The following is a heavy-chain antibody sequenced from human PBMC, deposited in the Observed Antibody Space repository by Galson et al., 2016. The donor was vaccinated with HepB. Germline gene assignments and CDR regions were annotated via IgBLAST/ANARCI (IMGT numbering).Heavy chain of an antibody. J-gene: IGHJ4*02. V-gene: IGHV3-33*01. Sequence: SLRLSCAASGFTLSSYGIHWVRQAPGKGLEWVAVIWYDGVNTYYADSVKGRFTISRDNSKNTLYLQMNSLRAEDTAVNYCARQAFTNWNPFDYWGQGTLVTVSS. CDR2: IWYDGVNT. CDR3: ARQAFTNWNPFDY. CDR1: GFTLSSYG. D-gene: IGHD1-1*01.